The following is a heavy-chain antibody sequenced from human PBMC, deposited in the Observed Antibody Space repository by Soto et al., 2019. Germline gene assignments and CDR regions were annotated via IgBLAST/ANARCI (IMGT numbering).Heavy chain of an antibody. CDR1: GFTFSSYA. CDR2: ISGSGGST. J-gene: IGHJ5*02. CDR3: TMNWNDWNWFDP. Sequence: GGSLRLSCAASGFTFSSYAMSWVRQAPGKGLEWVSAISGSGGSTYYADSVKGRFTISRDNSKNTLYLQTNSLRAEDTAVYYCTMNWNDWNWFDPWGQGTLVTVSS. D-gene: IGHD1-1*01. V-gene: IGHV3-23*01.